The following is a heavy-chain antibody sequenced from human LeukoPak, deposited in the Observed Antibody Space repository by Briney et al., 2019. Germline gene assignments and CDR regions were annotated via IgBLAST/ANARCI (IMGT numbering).Heavy chain of an antibody. CDR2: INAGNGNT. V-gene: IGHV1-3*01. D-gene: IGHD6-13*01. J-gene: IGHJ4*02. CDR3: ARAPTNCLVPNDY. CDR1: GYTFTSYA. Sequence: ASVTVSYKASGYTFTSYAMHWVRQAPGQRGEWMGWINAGNGNTKYSQKFQVTVTITKDTSAITPYMELSTLTSEDTAVYYCARAPTNCLVPNDYWGQGTLVTVSS.